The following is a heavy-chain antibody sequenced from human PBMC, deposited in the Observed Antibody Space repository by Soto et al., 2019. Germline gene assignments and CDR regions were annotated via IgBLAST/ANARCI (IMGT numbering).Heavy chain of an antibody. Sequence: VQTGGSLRLSCVASGFTFSSYDMHWVRQAPGKGLEYVSSISSNGGTTYYGNSVKGRFTISRDNSKNTLYLQMGSLRAEDMAVYYCVRRVSGNYDYWGQGTLVTVSS. CDR3: VRRVSGNYDY. CDR1: GFTFSSYD. J-gene: IGHJ4*02. V-gene: IGHV3-64*01. CDR2: ISSNGGTT. D-gene: IGHD1-7*01.